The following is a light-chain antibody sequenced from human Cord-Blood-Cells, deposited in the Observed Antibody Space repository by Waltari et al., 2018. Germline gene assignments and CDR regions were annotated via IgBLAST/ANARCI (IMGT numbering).Light chain of an antibody. J-gene: IGKJ1*01. CDR3: QQYYSTPWT. CDR1: QSVLYSSNNKKY. CDR2: WAS. V-gene: IGKV4-1*01. Sequence: DIVMNQSPDSLAVSLGERATINCKSSQSVLYSSNNKKYLAWYQQKPGQPPKLLIYWASTRESGVPDRCSGSGSGTDFTLTSSSLQAEDVAVYYCQQYYSTPWTFGQGTKVEIK.